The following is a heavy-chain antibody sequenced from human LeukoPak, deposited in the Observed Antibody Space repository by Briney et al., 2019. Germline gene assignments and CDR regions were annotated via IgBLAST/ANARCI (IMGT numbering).Heavy chain of an antibody. CDR2: IYLGDSDT. D-gene: IGHD1-1*01. Sequence: GESLKISCKGSGYSFTSHWIGWVRQMPGKGLEWMGIIYLGDSDTRYSPSFQGQVTISADKSINTAYLQWSSLKASDTAMYYCVRHRNWKYDYWGQGTLVTVSS. CDR1: GYSFTSHW. CDR3: VRHRNWKYDY. V-gene: IGHV5-51*01. J-gene: IGHJ4*02.